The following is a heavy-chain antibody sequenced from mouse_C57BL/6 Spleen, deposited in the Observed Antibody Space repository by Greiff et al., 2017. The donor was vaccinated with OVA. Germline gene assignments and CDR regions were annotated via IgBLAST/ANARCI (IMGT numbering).Heavy chain of an antibody. Sequence: QVQLQQSGPELVKPGASVKISCKASGYAFSSSWMNWVQQRPGKGLEWLGRIYPGDGETNDNGKVNGKATRTADKSSSRADMQISSRTSEDSAVYFCARHYYGSSYYVDYWGQGTTLTVSS. CDR2: IYPGDGET. J-gene: IGHJ2*01. V-gene: IGHV1-82*01. CDR1: GYAFSSSW. D-gene: IGHD1-1*01. CDR3: ARHYYGSSYYVDY.